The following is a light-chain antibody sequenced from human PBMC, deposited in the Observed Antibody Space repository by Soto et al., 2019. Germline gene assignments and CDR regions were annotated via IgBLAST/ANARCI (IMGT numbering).Light chain of an antibody. CDR3: QVWDSSSDNNYV. CDR2: DDS. Sequence: SYELTQPPSVSVAPGQTARITCGGNNIGSKNVHWYQQKPGQAPVLVVYDDSDRPSGIPERFSGSNSGNTTTLTISRVEAGDEADYYCQVWDSSSDNNYVFGTGTKVTVL. J-gene: IGLJ1*01. V-gene: IGLV3-21*02. CDR1: NIGSKN.